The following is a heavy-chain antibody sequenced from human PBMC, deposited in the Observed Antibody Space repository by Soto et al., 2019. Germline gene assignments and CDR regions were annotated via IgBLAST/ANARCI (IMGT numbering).Heavy chain of an antibody. CDR3: ARGSIVVVPAAMNWYYHYGMDV. D-gene: IGHD2-2*01. Sequence: SVKVSCKASGGTFSSYAISWVRQAPGQGLEWMGGIIPIFGTANYAQKFQGRVTITADESTSTAYMELSSLRSEDTAVYYCARGSIVVVPAAMNWYYHYGMDVWGQGTMVTVSS. CDR1: GGTFSSYA. J-gene: IGHJ6*02. CDR2: IIPIFGTA. V-gene: IGHV1-69*13.